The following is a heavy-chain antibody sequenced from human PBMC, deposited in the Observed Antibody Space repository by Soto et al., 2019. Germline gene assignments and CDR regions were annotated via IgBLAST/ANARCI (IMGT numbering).Heavy chain of an antibody. CDR1: GFTFSTFA. D-gene: IGHD1-26*01. CDR2: ITGGSGFT. CDR3: AKSGPTNYFDF. V-gene: IGHV3-23*01. Sequence: TGGSLSLSCAASGFTFSTFAMNWVRQAPGKGLEWVSGITGGSGFTFYADSVKGRFTISRDDSENTLFLQMSSLRAEDTAKYYCAKSGPTNYFDFWGQGTLVTVSS. J-gene: IGHJ4*02.